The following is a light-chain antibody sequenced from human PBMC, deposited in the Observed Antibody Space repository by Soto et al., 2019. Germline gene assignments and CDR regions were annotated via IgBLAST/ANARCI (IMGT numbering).Light chain of an antibody. J-gene: IGLJ1*01. Sequence: QSALTQPASVSGSPGQSITISCTGTSSDVGGYNLVSWYQQYPAKAPKLMIFDVNTRPSGVSNRFSGSKSGNTASLTISGTQAEDAADYYCRSHKSSSTHPYVFGTGTNLTVL. V-gene: IGLV2-14*01. CDR3: RSHKSSSTHPYV. CDR2: DVN. CDR1: SSDVGGYNL.